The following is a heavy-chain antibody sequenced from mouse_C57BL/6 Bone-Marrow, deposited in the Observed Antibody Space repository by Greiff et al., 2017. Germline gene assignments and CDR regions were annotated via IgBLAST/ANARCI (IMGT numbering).Heavy chain of an antibody. CDR2: IWSGGST. CDR3: ARLYYGSSPRFDY. V-gene: IGHV2-2*01. CDR1: GFSLTSYG. D-gene: IGHD1-1*01. J-gene: IGHJ2*01. Sequence: VQLQESGPGLVQPSQSLSITCTVSGFSLTSYGVHWVRQSPGKGLEWLGVIWSGGSTDYNAAFISRLSISKDNSKSQVFFKMNSLQADDTAIYYCARLYYGSSPRFDYWGQGTTLTVSS.